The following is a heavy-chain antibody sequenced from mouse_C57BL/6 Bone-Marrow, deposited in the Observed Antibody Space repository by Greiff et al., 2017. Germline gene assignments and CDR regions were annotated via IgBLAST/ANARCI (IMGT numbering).Heavy chain of an antibody. D-gene: IGHD1-1*01. J-gene: IGHJ3*01. V-gene: IGHV1-80*01. CDR1: GYAFSSYW. CDR2: IYPGGGDT. Sequence: QVQLKESGAELVKPGASVKISCKASGYAFSSYWMNWVKQRPGKGLEWIGQIYPGGGDTNYNGKFKGKATLTADKSSSTAYMQLSSLTSEDSAVYFCARRGYYGSSYAWFDYWGQGTLVTVSA. CDR3: ARRGYYGSSYAWFDY.